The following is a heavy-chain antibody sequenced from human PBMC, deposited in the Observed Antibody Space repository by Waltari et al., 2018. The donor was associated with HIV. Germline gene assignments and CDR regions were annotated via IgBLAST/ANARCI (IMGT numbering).Heavy chain of an antibody. J-gene: IGHJ6*02. D-gene: IGHD2-15*01. Sequence: QLQLQESGPGLVKPSETLSLTCTVSGGSIRSSSYYWGWIRPPPGKGLEWIGSIYYSGSTYYNPSLKSRVTISVDTSKNQFSLKLSSVTAADTAVYYCASSGGYYYYYYGMDVWGQGTTVTVSS. CDR2: IYYSGST. CDR3: ASSGGYYYYYYGMDV. V-gene: IGHV4-39*01. CDR1: GGSIRSSSYY.